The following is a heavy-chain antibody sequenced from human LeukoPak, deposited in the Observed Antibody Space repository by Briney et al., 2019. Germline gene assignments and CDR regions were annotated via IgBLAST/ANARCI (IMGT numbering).Heavy chain of an antibody. CDR2: IYYSGST. CDR1: GGSFSGYY. CDR3: GREGGARLGGGSFDI. V-gene: IGHV4-31*11. Sequence: PSETLSLTRAVYGGSFSGYYWSWIRQHPGKGLEWIGYIYYSGSTYYNPSLKSRVTISVDTSKNQFSLKLSSVTVADTAVYYCGREGGARLGGGSFDIWGQGTMVTVSS. J-gene: IGHJ3*02. D-gene: IGHD3-16*01.